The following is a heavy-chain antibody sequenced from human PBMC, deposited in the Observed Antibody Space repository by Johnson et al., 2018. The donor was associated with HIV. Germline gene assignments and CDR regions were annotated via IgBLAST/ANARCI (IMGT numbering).Heavy chain of an antibody. CDR3: TTDKQLWLTVDI. J-gene: IGHJ3*02. V-gene: IGHV3-20*04. CDR2: INWNGDNT. D-gene: IGHD5-18*01. CDR1: GFQIDDYG. Sequence: VQLVESGGGVVRPGGSLRLSCAASGFQIDDYGMSWVRQVPGKGLEWVSGINWNGDNTGYADSVKGRFTISRDNAKNSLYLQMNSLKTEDTAVYYCTTDKQLWLTVDIWGQGTMVTVSS.